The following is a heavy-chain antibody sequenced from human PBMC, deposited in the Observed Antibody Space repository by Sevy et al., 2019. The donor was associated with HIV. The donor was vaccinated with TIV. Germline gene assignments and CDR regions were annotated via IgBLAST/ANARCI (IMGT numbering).Heavy chain of an antibody. CDR2: IDPSGGNA. CDR1: GDTLTNNY. V-gene: IGHV1-46*01. Sequence: ASVTVSCKASGDTLTNNYMHWVRPAPGQGLEWMGIIDPSGGNAGYAQKFQGRVTMTRMTSTCTLYMDLSGLESEDTAVYYGVRADPAQHFDSWGQGTLVTVSS. J-gene: IGHJ4*02. CDR3: VRADPAQHFDS.